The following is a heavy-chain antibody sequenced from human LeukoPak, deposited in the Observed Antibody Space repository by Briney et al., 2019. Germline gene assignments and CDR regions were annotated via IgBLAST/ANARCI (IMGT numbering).Heavy chain of an antibody. D-gene: IGHD1-14*01. CDR1: SRFISRYY. V-gene: IGHV4-4*07. J-gene: IGHJ4*02. CDR2: IYTSGRT. CDR3: ARVQPGGEGFDY. Sequence: SDPLSLPCTLSSRFISRYYWSWPRRPTGKGLEWIGCIYTSGRTNYNTSLKGRFTMSVDNSKNQFYLKLSSVTAADTAVYYCARVQPGGEGFDYWGQGTLVTVSS.